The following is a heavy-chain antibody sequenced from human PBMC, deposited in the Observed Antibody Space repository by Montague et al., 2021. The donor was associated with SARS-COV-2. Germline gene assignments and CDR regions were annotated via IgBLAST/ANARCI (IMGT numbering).Heavy chain of an antibody. D-gene: IGHD3-3*01. Sequence: SETLSLTCDVSGGSISSSSYYWGWIRQPPGKGLEWIGYIYYSGSTXYNPSLKSRVTIFVETSKNQFSLKLSSVTAADTAVYYCARQPTRGITIFGVVTDYGMDVWGQGTTVTVSS. CDR2: IYYSGST. V-gene: IGHV4-39*01. CDR3: ARQPTRGITIFGVVTDYGMDV. J-gene: IGHJ6*02. CDR1: GGSISSSSYY.